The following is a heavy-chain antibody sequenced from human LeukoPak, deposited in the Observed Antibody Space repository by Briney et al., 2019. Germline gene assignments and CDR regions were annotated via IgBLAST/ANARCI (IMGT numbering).Heavy chain of an antibody. V-gene: IGHV3-23*01. CDR3: ARILKVDLQWLGPGVGMDV. CDR1: GFTFSSYA. J-gene: IGHJ6*02. CDR2: ISGSGGST. D-gene: IGHD6-19*01. Sequence: SGGSLRLSCAASGFTFSSYAMSWVRQAPGKGLEWVSAISGSGGSTYYADSVKGRFTISRDNSKNTLYLQMNSLRAEDTAVYYCARILKVDLQWLGPGVGMDVWGQGTTVTVSS.